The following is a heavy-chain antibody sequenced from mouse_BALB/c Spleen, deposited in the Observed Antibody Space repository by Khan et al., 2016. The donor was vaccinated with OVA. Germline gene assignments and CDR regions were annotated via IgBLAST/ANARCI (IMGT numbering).Heavy chain of an antibody. J-gene: IGHJ2*01. D-gene: IGHD2-3*01. CDR1: GYTFTNYG. CDR2: INTYTGEP. V-gene: IGHV9-3-1*01. Sequence: QIQLVQSGPELKKPGETVKISCKASGYTFTNYGINWVKQAPGKGLKWMGWINTYTGEPTYADDFKGRFALSSETSASTAFLQINNLKNEDTATNFCAEPYDGYVYLDNWGQGTTSPVSS. CDR3: AEPYDGYVYLDN.